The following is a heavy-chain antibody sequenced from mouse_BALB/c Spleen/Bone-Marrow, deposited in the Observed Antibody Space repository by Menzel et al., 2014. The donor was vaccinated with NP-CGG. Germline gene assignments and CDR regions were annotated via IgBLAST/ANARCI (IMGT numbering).Heavy chain of an antibody. D-gene: IGHD1-2*01. CDR2: INPDSNTM. V-gene: IGHV4-1*02. CDR3: AKNYYYGYVAY. Sequence: VQLKESGGGLVQPGGSLKLSCAASGFDFSRYWMTWVRQAPGKGLEWIGEINPDSNTMNYTPSLKDKFIISRDNAKNTLHLQMSKVRSEDTALYYCAKNYYYGYVAYWGQGTLVTVSA. CDR1: GFDFSRYW. J-gene: IGHJ3*01.